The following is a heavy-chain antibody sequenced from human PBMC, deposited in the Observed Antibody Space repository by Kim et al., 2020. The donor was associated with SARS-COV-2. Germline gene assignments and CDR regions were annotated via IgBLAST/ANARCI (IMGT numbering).Heavy chain of an antibody. V-gene: IGHV3-7*03. Sequence: GGSLRLSCAASGLTFSNYYMSWVRQAPGKGLEWVANINQDGSAEYYVDSVRGRFTTSRDNAKDSLYLQMNSLRAEDTAVYYCARDPFRGALDYSGRGTLV. CDR2: INQDGSAE. D-gene: IGHD3-10*01. CDR1: GLTFSNYY. J-gene: IGHJ4*02. CDR3: ARDPFRGALDY.